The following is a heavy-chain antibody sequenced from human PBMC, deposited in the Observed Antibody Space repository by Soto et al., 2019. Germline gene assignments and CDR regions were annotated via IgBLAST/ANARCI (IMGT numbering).Heavy chain of an antibody. CDR2: ISAYNGNT. CDR3: ARDLRGVVPAAMPVDY. D-gene: IGHD2-2*01. CDR1: GYNFTSYG. J-gene: IGHJ4*02. Sequence: QVQLVQSGAEVKKPRASVKVSFKTSGYNFTSYGISWVRKAPGQGVEWMGWISAYNGNTNYAQKLQGRVTMTTDTSTSTAYMELRSLRSDDTAVYYCARDLRGVVPAAMPVDYWGQGTLVTVSS. V-gene: IGHV1-18*01.